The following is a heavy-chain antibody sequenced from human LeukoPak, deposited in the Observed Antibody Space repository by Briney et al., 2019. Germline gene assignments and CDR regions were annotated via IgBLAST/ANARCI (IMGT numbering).Heavy chain of an antibody. CDR3: ARDYDSSGYYDY. D-gene: IGHD3-22*01. J-gene: IGHJ4*02. Sequence: PGGSLRLSCAASGFTFRNYSMNWVRQAPGKGLEWVSSISSSSTYISYAELVKVRFTISRDNAENSLYLQMNSLRAEDTAVYYCARDYDSSGYYDYWGQGTLVTVSS. V-gene: IGHV3-21*04. CDR2: ISSSSTYI. CDR1: GFTFRNYS.